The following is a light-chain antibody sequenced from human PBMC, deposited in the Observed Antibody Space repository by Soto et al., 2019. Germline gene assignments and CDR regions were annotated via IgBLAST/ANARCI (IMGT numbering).Light chain of an antibody. V-gene: IGKV3-20*01. J-gene: IGKJ5*01. CDR3: QQYENSPIA. CDR1: QSLVNTY. Sequence: EFVLTQSPGSLSLSPGDRATLSCRASQSLVNTYVAWYQQKAGQAPRLLIYDASTRATGIPDRFSGTGSETDFTLTINRLEPEDFAVYYCQQYENSPIAFGQGTRLEIK. CDR2: DAS.